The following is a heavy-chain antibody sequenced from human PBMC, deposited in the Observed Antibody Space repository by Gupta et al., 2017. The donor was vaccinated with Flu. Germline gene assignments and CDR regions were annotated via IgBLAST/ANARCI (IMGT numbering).Heavy chain of an antibody. J-gene: IGHJ6*03. Sequence: SGYYWSWIRQPPGKGLEWVGYIFHNGNTNYKSSRRGRVTMSVDTSKNQFSLRLSSVKAEDTAVYYCARSGAVTTYYSSMDVWGNGTTVPVS. D-gene: IGHD4-17*01. V-gene: IGHV4-59*08. CDR2: IFHNGNT. CDR1: SGYY. CDR3: ARSGAVTTYYSSMDV.